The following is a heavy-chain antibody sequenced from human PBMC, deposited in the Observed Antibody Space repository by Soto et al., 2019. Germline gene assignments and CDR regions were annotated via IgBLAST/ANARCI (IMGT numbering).Heavy chain of an antibody. D-gene: IGHD2-15*01. J-gene: IGHJ4*02. Sequence: EVQLVESGGDLVQPGGSLRLSCAASDFTFRNYWINWVRQAPGKGLEWVANIKPDGSATNYVDSVKGRFTISRDNVKNSVSLQMSSLRAEDTAVYFCFGGGGGPQWGQGTLVTVSS. CDR3: FGGGGGPQ. CDR1: DFTFRNYW. V-gene: IGHV3-7*03. CDR2: IKPDGSAT.